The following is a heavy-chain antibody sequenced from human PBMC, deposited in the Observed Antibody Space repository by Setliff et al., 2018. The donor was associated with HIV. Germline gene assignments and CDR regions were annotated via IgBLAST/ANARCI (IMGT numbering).Heavy chain of an antibody. V-gene: IGHV1-18*01. D-gene: IGHD3-10*01. J-gene: IGHJ6*02. CDR1: GYTFTSYG. Sequence: ASVKVSCKASGYTFTSYGISWVRQAPGQGLEWMGWISAYNGNTNYAQKLQGRVTMTTDTSTSTAYMELRSLTSEDTAVYYCARGKGVGGVIITGGLDVWGQGTTVTVSS. CDR3: ARGKGVGGVIITGGLDV. CDR2: ISAYNGNT.